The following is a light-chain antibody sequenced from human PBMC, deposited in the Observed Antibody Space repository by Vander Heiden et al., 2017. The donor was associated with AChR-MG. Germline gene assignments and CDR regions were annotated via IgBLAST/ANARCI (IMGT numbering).Light chain of an antibody. V-gene: IGLV2-11*01. CDR1: SSDVGGYNS. CDR3: CSYAGGYTWL. J-gene: IGLJ2*01. CDR2: DVT. Sequence: QSALTQPRSVSGSPGQSVTSTCTGTSSDVGGYNSVSWYQQHPGKAPKMIIFDVTERPAGVPDRFSGSKADNTASLTISGLQAEDVADYHCCSYAGGYTWLFGGGTKVTV.